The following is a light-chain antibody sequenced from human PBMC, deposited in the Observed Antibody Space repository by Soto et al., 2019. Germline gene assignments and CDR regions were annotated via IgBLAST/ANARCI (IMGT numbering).Light chain of an antibody. CDR1: QSVSSY. J-gene: IGKJ5*01. CDR2: DAS. CDR3: QQRSNWPPL. Sequence: EIVLTQSPATLYLSPGERATLSCRASQSVSSYLAWYQQKPGQAPRLLIYDASNRATGIPARFSGSGSGTDFTLTISGLEPEDFAVYYCQQRSNWPPLFGQGTRLEIK. V-gene: IGKV3-11*01.